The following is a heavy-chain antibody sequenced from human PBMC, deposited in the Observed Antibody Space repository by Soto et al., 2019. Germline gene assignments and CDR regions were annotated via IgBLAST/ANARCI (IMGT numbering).Heavy chain of an antibody. J-gene: IGHJ3*01. V-gene: IGHV4-59*01. CDR3: VRAPLSPTLRTFDV. CDR2: VFHTGTT. D-gene: IGHD2-15*01. CDR1: SGSINENYY. Sequence: SETLSLTCTVSSGSINENYYWNWIRQSPGKGLEWIGYVFHTGTTHYNPSLESRVTLSISTSKNQFSLTLTSVAASDTAIYYCVRAPLSPTLRTFDVWGPGTMVTV.